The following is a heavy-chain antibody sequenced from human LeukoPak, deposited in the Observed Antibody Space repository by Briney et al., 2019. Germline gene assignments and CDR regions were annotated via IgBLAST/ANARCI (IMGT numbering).Heavy chain of an antibody. Sequence: SETLSLTCTVSGGSISSYYWSWIRQPAGKGLEWIGRIYTSGSTNYNPSLKSRVTMSVDTSKNQFSLKLSSVTAADTAVYYCARNLGTYYYDSSVYRKVGGQGTRVTVPS. V-gene: IGHV4-4*07. D-gene: IGHD3-22*01. CDR3: ARNLGTYYYDSSVYRKV. CDR2: IYTSGST. J-gene: IGHJ4*02. CDR1: GGSISSYY.